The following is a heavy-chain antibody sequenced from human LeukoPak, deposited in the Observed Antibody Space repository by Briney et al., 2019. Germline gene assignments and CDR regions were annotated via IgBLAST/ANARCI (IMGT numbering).Heavy chain of an antibody. D-gene: IGHD2/OR15-2a*01. CDR2: ISGGDGST. V-gene: IGHV3-23*01. CDR3: AKDSAKKYDDY. Sequence: GGSLRLSCAASGFTFSSYAMSWVRQAPGKGLEWVSGISGGDGSTYYADSVKGRFTISRENSKNTLYLQMNSLRAEDTAVYYCAKDSAKKYDDYWGQGTLVTVSS. J-gene: IGHJ4*02. CDR1: GFTFSSYA.